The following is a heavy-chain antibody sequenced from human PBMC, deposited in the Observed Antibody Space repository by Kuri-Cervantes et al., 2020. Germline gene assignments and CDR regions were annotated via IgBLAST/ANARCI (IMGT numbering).Heavy chain of an antibody. J-gene: IGHJ6*02. CDR1: GYTFTDYY. CDR3: ARGLPKPIYYGMDV. Sequence: ASVKVSCKASGYTFTDYYIHWVRQAPGQGLEWMGWINPNNGGTKYAQKFQGRVTLTRDTSISTAYMELSSLRSEDTAVYYCARGLPKPIYYGMDVWGQGTTVTVSS. V-gene: IGHV1-2*02. CDR2: INPNNGGT.